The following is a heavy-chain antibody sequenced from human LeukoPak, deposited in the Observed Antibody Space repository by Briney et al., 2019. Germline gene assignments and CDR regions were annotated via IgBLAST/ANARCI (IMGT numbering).Heavy chain of an antibody. J-gene: IGHJ4*02. CDR1: GGSISSTNW. V-gene: IGHV4-4*02. Sequence: SETLSLTCAVSGGSISSTNWWSWVRQPPGKGLEWIGEIYRSGTTNYKPSLKSRVTISLDKSRNHFSLKLTSVTAADSAVYYCARRSPYSTGWSSYFDYWGQGALVTVSS. CDR3: ARRSPYSTGWSSYFDY. CDR2: IYRSGTT. D-gene: IGHD6-19*01.